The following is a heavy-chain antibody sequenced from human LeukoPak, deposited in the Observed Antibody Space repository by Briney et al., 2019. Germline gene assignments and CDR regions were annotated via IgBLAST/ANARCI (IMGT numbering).Heavy chain of an antibody. J-gene: IGHJ6*03. CDR1: GFTFSDYY. CDR2: ISSSGSTI. Sequence: GGSLRLSCAASGFTFSDYYMSWIRQAPGKGLEWVSYISSSGSTIYYADSVKGRFTISRDNAKNSLYLQMNSLRAEDTAVYYCARDDTIFGVVIMDVWGKGTTVTVSS. D-gene: IGHD3-3*01. CDR3: ARDDTIFGVVIMDV. V-gene: IGHV3-11*01.